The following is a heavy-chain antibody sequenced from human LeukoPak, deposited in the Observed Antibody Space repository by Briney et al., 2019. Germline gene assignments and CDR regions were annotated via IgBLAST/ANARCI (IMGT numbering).Heavy chain of an antibody. CDR1: GGTFSSYA. Sequence: SVKVSCKASGGTFSSYAISWARQAPGQGLEWMGRIIPILGIANYAQKFQGRVTITADKSTSTAYMELSSLRSEDTAVYYCARVPYSSGWYPDFDYWGQGTLVTVSS. J-gene: IGHJ4*02. CDR3: ARVPYSSGWYPDFDY. D-gene: IGHD6-19*01. CDR2: IIPILGIA. V-gene: IGHV1-69*04.